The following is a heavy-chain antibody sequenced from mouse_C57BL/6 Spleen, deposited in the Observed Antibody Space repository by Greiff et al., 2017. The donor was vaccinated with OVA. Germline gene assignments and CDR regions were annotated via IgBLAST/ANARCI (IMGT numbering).Heavy chain of an antibody. D-gene: IGHD2-4*01. CDR2: IWTGGGT. CDR1: GFSLTSYA. CDR3: ARGGDYDGDYLDY. Sequence: VQLKESGPGLVAPSQSLSITCTVSGFSLTSYAISWVRQPPGKGLEWLGVIWTGGGTNYNSALISRLSIRKDNSKSQVFLKMNSLQADDTARNDRARGGDYDGDYLDYWGQGTTLTVSS. J-gene: IGHJ2*01. V-gene: IGHV2-9-1*01.